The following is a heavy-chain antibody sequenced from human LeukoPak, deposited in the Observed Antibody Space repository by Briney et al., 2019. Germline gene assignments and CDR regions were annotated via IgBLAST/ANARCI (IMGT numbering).Heavy chain of an antibody. J-gene: IGHJ4*02. V-gene: IGHV3-23*01. Sequence: GGSLRLSCTASGFTFSSLAMTWVRQAPGKGLEWVLTIRSNGDTTYNADSVKGRFTISRDNSKNTLYLELNSLRVEDTATFYCAKGQELDDGVFDSWGQGTMVTVSS. CDR1: GFTFSSLA. CDR2: IRSNGDTT. D-gene: IGHD1-1*01. CDR3: AKGQELDDGVFDS.